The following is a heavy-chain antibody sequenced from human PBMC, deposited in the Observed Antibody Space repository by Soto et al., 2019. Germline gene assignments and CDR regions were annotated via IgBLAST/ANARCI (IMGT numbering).Heavy chain of an antibody. CDR2: ISTYNGNT. V-gene: IGHV1-18*04. J-gene: IGHJ4*02. CDR1: GYTFTSND. CDR3: SIFGVARGNY. D-gene: IGHD3-3*01. Sequence: QVQLVQPGAEVKKPGASVKVSCKASGYTFTSNDISWVRQAPGQGLEWMGWISTYNGNTKYTQNFQGRVTMTSDTSTNTAYMELRGLRSDDTAMYYCSIFGVARGNYWGQGTLVTVSS.